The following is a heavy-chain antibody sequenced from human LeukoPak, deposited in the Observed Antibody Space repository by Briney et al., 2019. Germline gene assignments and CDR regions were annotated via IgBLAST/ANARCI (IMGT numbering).Heavy chain of an antibody. D-gene: IGHD1-1*01. CDR3: ARLKGAGTLSRPGNWFDP. J-gene: IGHJ5*02. V-gene: IGHV3-30*04. Sequence: GGSLRLSCAASGFTFSNYMMHWVRQAPGKGLDWVAVILEDGSIQYYADSVKGRFTISRDNSKNTLFLQMNSLRGEDTAMYYCARLKGAGTLSRPGNWFDPWGQGTLVTVSS. CDR1: GFTFSNYM. CDR2: ILEDGSIQ.